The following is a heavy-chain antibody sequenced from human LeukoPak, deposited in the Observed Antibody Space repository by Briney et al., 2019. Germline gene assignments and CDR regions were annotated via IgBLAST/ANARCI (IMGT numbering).Heavy chain of an antibody. D-gene: IGHD5-18*01. Sequence: SETLSLTCTVSGDSISSYYWSWMRQPPAKGLEWIGYIYYSGSTNYNPALKSRVTVSVDTSKNQFSLKLSSVTAADTAVYYCARGDARGYSYGHFHFDHWGHGALVTVSS. CDR3: ARGDARGYSYGHFHFDH. CDR2: IYYSGST. V-gene: IGHV4-59*01. CDR1: GDSISSYY. J-gene: IGHJ4*01.